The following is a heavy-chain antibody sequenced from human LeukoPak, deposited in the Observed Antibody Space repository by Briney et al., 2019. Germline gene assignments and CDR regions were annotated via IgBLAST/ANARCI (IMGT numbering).Heavy chain of an antibody. J-gene: IGHJ4*02. CDR2: IYYSGST. CDR3: ARLETTVNAFDY. V-gene: IGHV4-59*08. CDR1: GDSISSYY. Sequence: SETLSLTCTVSGDSISSYYWSWIRQPPGKGLEWIGYIYYSGSTNCNPSLKSRVTISVDTSKNQFSLKLSSVTAADTAVYYCARLETTVNAFDYWGQGTLVTVSS. D-gene: IGHD4-17*01.